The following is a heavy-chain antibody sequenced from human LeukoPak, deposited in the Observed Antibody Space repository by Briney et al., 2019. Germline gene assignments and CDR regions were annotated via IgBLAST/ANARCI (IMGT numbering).Heavy chain of an antibody. CDR2: IYYSGST. CDR1: GGSISSYY. CDR3: ARVAVRGGTPWDGVSGYYYGMDV. V-gene: IGHV4-59*01. D-gene: IGHD3-10*01. J-gene: IGHJ6*02. Sequence: PSETLSLPCTVSGGSISSYYWSWIRQPPGKGLEWIGYIYYSGSTNYNPSLKSRVTISVDTSKNQFSLKLSSVTAADTAVYYCARVAVRGGTPWDGVSGYYYGMDVWGQGTTVTVSS.